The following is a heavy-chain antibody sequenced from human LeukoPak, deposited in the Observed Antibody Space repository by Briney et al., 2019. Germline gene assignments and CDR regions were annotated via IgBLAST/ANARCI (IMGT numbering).Heavy chain of an antibody. CDR1: GGSISSYY. CDR3: ARHSRQWLVYYFDY. D-gene: IGHD6-19*01. Sequence: PSETLSLTCTVSGGSISSYYWSWIRQPPGKGLEWIGYIYYSGSTNYNPSLKSRVTISVDTSKNQFSLKLSSVTAADTAVYYCARHSRQWLVYYFDYWGQGTLVTVSS. CDR2: IYYSGST. J-gene: IGHJ4*02. V-gene: IGHV4-59*08.